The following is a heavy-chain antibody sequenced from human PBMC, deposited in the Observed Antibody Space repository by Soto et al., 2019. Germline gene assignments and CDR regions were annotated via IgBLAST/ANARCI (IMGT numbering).Heavy chain of an antibody. CDR2: VSGSGGGT. D-gene: IGHD2-21*02. CDR3: ARIGPYCGGDCYPDFDF. J-gene: IGHJ4*02. CDR1: GFTFNTYG. V-gene: IGHV3-23*01. Sequence: GGSLRLSCAASGFTFNTYGMTWVRQAPGKGLEWVSTVSGSGGGTYYADSVKGRFTIPRVNSKNTMYLQMSNLRAEDTAVYFCARIGPYCGGDCYPDFDFWGLGTPVTVSS.